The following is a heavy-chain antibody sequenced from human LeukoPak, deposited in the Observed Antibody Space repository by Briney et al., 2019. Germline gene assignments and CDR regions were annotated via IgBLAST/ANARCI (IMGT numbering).Heavy chain of an antibody. CDR2: INHSGST. CDR3: ARGPQVYGDYGPDFDY. J-gene: IGHJ4*02. CDR1: GGTFSGYY. Sequence: SETLSLTCAASGGTFSGYYWSWIRQPPGKGLEWIGEINHSGSTNHNPSLKSRVTISVDTSKNQYSLKLSPVTAADTALYYCARGPQVYGDYGPDFDYWGQGTLVTVSS. D-gene: IGHD4-17*01. V-gene: IGHV4-34*01.